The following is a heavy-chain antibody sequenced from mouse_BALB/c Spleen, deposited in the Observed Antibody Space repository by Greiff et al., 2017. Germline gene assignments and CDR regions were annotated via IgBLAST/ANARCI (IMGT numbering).Heavy chain of an antibody. D-gene: IGHD2-1*01. V-gene: IGHV1-80*01. CDR3: ARATRDFLDY. CDR1: GYAFSSYW. Sequence: QVQLQQSGAELVRPGSSVKISCKASGYAFSSYWMNWVKQRPGQGLEWIGQIYPGDGDTNYNGKFKGKATLTADKSSSTAYMQLSSLTSEDSAVYFCARATRDFLDYWGQGTTLTVSS. CDR2: IYPGDGDT. J-gene: IGHJ2*01.